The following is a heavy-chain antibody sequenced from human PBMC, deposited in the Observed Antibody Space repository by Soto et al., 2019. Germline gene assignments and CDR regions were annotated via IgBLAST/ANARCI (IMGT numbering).Heavy chain of an antibody. CDR2: IHSDGSGT. V-gene: IGHV3-74*01. Sequence: SGGSLRLSCAASGFSFSTTWMHWFRQAPGKGLVWVSRIHSDGSGTIYADSVKGRFTISRDNAKNTLYLQMNSLRVEDTAIYCARDRYYSQDYWGQGTLVTVSS. CDR3: ARDRYYSQDY. J-gene: IGHJ4*02. CDR1: GFSFSTTW. D-gene: IGHD1-26*01.